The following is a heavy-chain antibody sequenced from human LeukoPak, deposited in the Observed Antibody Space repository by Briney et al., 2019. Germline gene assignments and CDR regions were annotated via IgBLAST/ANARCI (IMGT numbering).Heavy chain of an antibody. V-gene: IGHV3-74*01. CDR2: INSDGKSA. J-gene: IGHJ4*02. D-gene: IGHD3-16*01. CDR1: GFTFSSYW. Sequence: GGSLRLSCAASGFTFSSYWMHWVRQAPGKGLLWVSRINSDGKSASYAESAKGRFTISRDNAKNTLYLQMNSLSAEDTAVYYCVRDVWGDRDGYFDYWGQGTLVTVSS. CDR3: VRDVWGDRDGYFDY.